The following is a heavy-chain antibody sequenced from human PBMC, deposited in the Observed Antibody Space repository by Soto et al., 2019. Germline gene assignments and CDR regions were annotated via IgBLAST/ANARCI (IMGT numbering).Heavy chain of an antibody. J-gene: IGHJ3*02. D-gene: IGHD3-22*01. V-gene: IGHV1-2*04. CDR1: GYTFTGYY. Sequence: GASVKVSCKASGYTFTGYYMHWVRQAPGQGLEWMGWINPNSGGTNYAQKFQGWVTMTRDTSISTAYMELSRLRSDDTAVYYCATSLHCYDSSGYPHDAFDIWGQGTMVTVAS. CDR3: ATSLHCYDSSGYPHDAFDI. CDR2: INPNSGGT.